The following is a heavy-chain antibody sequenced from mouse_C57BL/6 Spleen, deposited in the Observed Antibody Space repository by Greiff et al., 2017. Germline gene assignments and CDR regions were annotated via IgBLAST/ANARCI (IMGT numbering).Heavy chain of an antibody. D-gene: IGHD2-5*01. CDR1: GFTFSDAW. V-gene: IGHV6-6*01. Sequence: EVKLVESGGGLVQPGGSMKLSCAASGFTFSDAWMDWVRQSPEQGLEWVAEIRNKANNHATYYAESVKGRFTISRDDSKSSVYLQMNSLRAEDTGIDDCTRGRYMYSIQCAYWGQGTLVTVSA. CDR3: TRGRYMYSIQCAY. CDR2: IRNKANNHAT. J-gene: IGHJ3*01.